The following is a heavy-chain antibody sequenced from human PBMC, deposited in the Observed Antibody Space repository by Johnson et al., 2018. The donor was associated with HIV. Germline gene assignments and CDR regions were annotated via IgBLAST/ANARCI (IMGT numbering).Heavy chain of an antibody. CDR2: ISYDGSNK. J-gene: IGHJ3*02. CDR3: ARDLRRGAMDAFDI. Sequence: QVQLVESGGGVVQPGRSLRLSCAASGFTFSSYAMHWVRQAPGKGLEWVAVISYDGSNKYYADSVKGRFTISSNNSKNTLYLQMNSLRAEDTAVYYCARDLRRGAMDAFDIWGQGTMVTVSS. CDR1: GFTFSSYA. V-gene: IGHV3-30*04. D-gene: IGHD3-10*01.